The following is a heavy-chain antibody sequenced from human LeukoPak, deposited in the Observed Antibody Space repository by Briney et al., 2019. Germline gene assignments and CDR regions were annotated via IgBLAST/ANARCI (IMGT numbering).Heavy chain of an antibody. CDR2: ISGSGGST. CDR1: GFTFSSYA. Sequence: GGSLRLSCAASGFTFSSYAMSWVRQAPGKGLEWVSAISGSGGSTYYADSVKGRFTISRDNSKNTLYLQMNSLRDEDTAVYYCAKNYCSSTSCHIDYWGQGTLVTVSS. V-gene: IGHV3-23*01. D-gene: IGHD2-2*01. CDR3: AKNYCSSTSCHIDY. J-gene: IGHJ4*02.